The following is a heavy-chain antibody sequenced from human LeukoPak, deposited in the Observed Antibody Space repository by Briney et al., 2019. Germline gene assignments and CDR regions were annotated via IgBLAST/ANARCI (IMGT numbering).Heavy chain of an antibody. V-gene: IGHV3-23*01. J-gene: IGHJ4*02. CDR2: ISRSGEST. D-gene: IGHD1-26*01. Sequence: PGGTLRLSCAASGFTFSGFAMSWIRQAPGKGLEWVSSISRSGESTFYADSVRGRFTISRDNSKNTVSLQMESLRAEGTAAYYCVTRGKYYYFDYWGQGTLVIVSS. CDR3: VTRGKYYYFDY. CDR1: GFTFSGFA.